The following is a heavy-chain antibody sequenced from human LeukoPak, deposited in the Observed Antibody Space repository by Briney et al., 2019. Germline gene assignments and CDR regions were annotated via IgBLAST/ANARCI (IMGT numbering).Heavy chain of an antibody. CDR3: ARENYGDAYYFDY. CDR2: LSYDGNNQ. V-gene: IGHV3-30-3*01. Sequence: GGSLRLSCTASGFSFSTYTMHWVRQAPGKGLEWVALLSYDGNNQYYADSVKDRFTLSRDNSQNTLYLQMNSLRAEDTAVYYCARENYGDAYYFDYWGQGTLVTVSS. D-gene: IGHD4-17*01. CDR1: GFSFSTYT. J-gene: IGHJ4*02.